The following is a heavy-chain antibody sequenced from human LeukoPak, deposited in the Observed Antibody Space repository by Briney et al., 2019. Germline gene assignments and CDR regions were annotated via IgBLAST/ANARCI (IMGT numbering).Heavy chain of an antibody. CDR3: VRVGFTSSWSNFDY. J-gene: IGHJ4*02. CDR1: GYLFAAYF. D-gene: IGHD6-13*01. V-gene: IGHV1-2*06. Sequence: ASVKVSCKASGYLFAAYFIHWVRQAPGQGLERMGRINPNGGDTNYAQKFQGRVTMTGDTSISTAYMELSSLRSDDTAMYYCVRVGFTSSWSNFDYWGQGTLVTVSS. CDR2: INPNGGDT.